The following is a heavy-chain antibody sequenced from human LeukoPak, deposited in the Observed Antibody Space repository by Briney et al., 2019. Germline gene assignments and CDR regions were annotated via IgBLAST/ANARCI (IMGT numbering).Heavy chain of an antibody. J-gene: IGHJ4*02. CDR3: AKVSQGYCSSTSCYELSPLDY. CDR2: ISYDGSNK. Sequence: WGSLRLSCAASGFTFSSYGMHWVRQAPGKGLEWVAVISYDGSNKYYADSVKGRFTISRDNSKNTLYLQMNSLRAEDTAVYYCAKVSQGYCSSTSCYELSPLDYWGQGTLVTVSS. D-gene: IGHD2-2*01. CDR1: GFTFSSYG. V-gene: IGHV3-30*18.